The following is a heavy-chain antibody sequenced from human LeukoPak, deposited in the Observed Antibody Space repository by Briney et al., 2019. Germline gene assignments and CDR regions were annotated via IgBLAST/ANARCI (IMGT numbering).Heavy chain of an antibody. Sequence: ASVKVSCKASGYTFTSYGISWVRQAPGQGLEWMGWISAYNGNTNYAQKLQGRLTMTTDTFTSTAYMELRSLRSDDTAVYYCARDLTIIGGKNYYYYMDVWGKGTTVTISS. V-gene: IGHV1-18*01. J-gene: IGHJ6*03. CDR3: ARDLTIIGGKNYYYYMDV. CDR1: GYTFTSYG. CDR2: ISAYNGNT. D-gene: IGHD3-3*02.